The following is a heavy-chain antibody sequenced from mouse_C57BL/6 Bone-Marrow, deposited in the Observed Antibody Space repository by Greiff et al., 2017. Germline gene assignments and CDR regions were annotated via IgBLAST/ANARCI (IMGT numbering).Heavy chain of an antibody. V-gene: IGHV1-4*01. CDR1: GYTFTSYT. CDR3: ARFPHYYGTPWWFAY. D-gene: IGHD1-1*01. J-gene: IGHJ3*01. CDR2: INPSSGYT. Sequence: QVQLQQSGAELARPGASVKMSCKASGYTFTSYTMHWVKQRPGQGLEWIGYINPSSGYTKYNQKFKDKATLTADKSSSTAYMQLSSLTSEDSAVYYCARFPHYYGTPWWFAYWGQGTLVTVSA.